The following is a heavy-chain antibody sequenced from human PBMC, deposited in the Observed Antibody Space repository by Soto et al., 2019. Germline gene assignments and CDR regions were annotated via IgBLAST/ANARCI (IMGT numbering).Heavy chain of an antibody. CDR3: TTPVPTGFYGMDV. Sequence: KPGGSLRLSCAASGFTFSNAWMSWVRQAPGKGLEWVGRIKSKTDGGTTDYAAPVKGRFTISRDDSKNTLYLQMNSLKTEDTAVYYCTTPVPTGFYGMDVWGQGTTVTVSS. CDR1: GFTFSNAW. V-gene: IGHV3-15*01. J-gene: IGHJ6*02. CDR2: IKSKTDGGTT. D-gene: IGHD3-10*01.